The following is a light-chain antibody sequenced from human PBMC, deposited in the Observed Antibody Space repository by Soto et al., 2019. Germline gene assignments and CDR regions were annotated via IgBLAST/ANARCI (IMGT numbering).Light chain of an antibody. J-gene: IGKJ1*01. Sequence: IQMPQSPPNLSESKGDRVPSLCWASQSIVGWLAWYQQKPGKAPKLLIYKPSTLESGVPSWFSGSASGTEFTLTISSLQPDDFATYYCQQYNGYGSWTFGQGTKVDIK. V-gene: IGKV1-5*03. CDR2: KPS. CDR3: QQYNGYGSWT. CDR1: QSIVGW.